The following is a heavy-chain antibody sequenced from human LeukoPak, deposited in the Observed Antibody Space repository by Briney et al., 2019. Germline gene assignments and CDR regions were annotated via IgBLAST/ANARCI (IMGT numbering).Heavy chain of an antibody. CDR1: GGSFSSYY. J-gene: IGHJ4*02. Sequence: SETLSLTCAVYGGSFSSYYWSWIRQPPGKGLEWIGYIYYSGSTNYNPSLKSRVTISVDTSKNQFSLKLSSVTAADTAVYYCARETDWGDSSGGPLFDYWGQGTLVTVSS. CDR3: ARETDWGDSSGGPLFDY. V-gene: IGHV4-59*01. CDR2: IYYSGST. D-gene: IGHD3-22*01.